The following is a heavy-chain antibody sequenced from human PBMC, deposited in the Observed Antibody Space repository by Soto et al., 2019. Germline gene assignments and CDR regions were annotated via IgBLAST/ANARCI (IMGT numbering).Heavy chain of an antibody. CDR3: AISLRGEDRNDWSYYYYGMDV. CDR1: EYTFTDYY. CDR2: INPNSGGT. D-gene: IGHD1-1*01. J-gene: IGHJ6*01. V-gene: IGHV1-2*04. Sequence: QVHLVQSGAEVKKPGASVKVSCKASEYTFTDYYIHWVRQAPGQGLAWMGWINPNSGGTNYAQKFQGWVTMPRDTSISTAYMELSSLKSDGTSVYYCAISLRGEDRNDWSYYYYGMDVWGQGTTVTVSS.